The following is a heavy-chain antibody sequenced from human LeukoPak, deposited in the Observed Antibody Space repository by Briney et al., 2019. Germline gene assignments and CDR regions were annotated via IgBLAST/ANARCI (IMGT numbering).Heavy chain of an antibody. D-gene: IGHD3-3*01. CDR1: GYSFTSYW. V-gene: IGHV5-51*01. J-gene: IGHJ4*02. CDR3: ARGESITIFGVVSGGYFDY. Sequence: GESLKISCKGSGYSFTSYWIGWVRQMPGKGVGLRGIIYIGDSDTTYSPSCQGQVTISADKSISTAYLQWSSLKASDTAMYYCARGESITIFGVVSGGYFDYWGQGTLVTVSS. CDR2: IYIGDSDT.